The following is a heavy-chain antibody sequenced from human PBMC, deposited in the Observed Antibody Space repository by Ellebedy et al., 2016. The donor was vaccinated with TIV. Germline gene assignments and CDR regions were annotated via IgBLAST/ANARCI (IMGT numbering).Heavy chain of an antibody. CDR3: ARPIGDFDWLLPFHY. CDR2: ISDSGGST. V-gene: IGHV3-23*01. D-gene: IGHD3-9*01. CDR1: GFTFRSYG. J-gene: IGHJ4*02. Sequence: GGSLRLXCAVSGFTFRSYGMSWVRQGPGKGLEWVSGISDSGGSTYYADSVKGRFTISRDNSKNTLYLQMNSLRAEDTAVYYCARPIGDFDWLLPFHYWGQGTLVTVSS.